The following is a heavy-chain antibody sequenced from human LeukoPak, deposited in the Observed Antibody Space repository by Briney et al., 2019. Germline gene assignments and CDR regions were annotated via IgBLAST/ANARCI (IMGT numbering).Heavy chain of an antibody. CDR1: GFTLSFYA. Sequence: GGSLRLSCAASGFTLSFYAMHWVRQAPGKGLEWVAVISYDGSNKHYADSVKGRFTISRDNSKNTLYLQMNSLRAEDTAVYYCARDLRLEDSGYDSGAFDIWGQGTMVTVSS. J-gene: IGHJ3*02. CDR2: ISYDGSNK. V-gene: IGHV3-30*14. CDR3: ARDLRLEDSGYDSGAFDI. D-gene: IGHD5-12*01.